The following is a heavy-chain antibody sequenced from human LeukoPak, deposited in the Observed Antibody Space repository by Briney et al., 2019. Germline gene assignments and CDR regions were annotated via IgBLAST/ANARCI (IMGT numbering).Heavy chain of an antibody. J-gene: IGHJ4*02. Sequence: PGGSLRLSCAASGFTFSSYNMNWVRQAPGKGVEWVSSISSSSSYIYYADSVKGRATISRDNSKNTLYLQMNSLRAEDTAVYYCAKDRLLWFGESKDYFDYWGQGTLVTVSS. CDR1: GFTFSSYN. CDR2: ISSSSSYI. V-gene: IGHV3-21*04. D-gene: IGHD3-10*01. CDR3: AKDRLLWFGESKDYFDY.